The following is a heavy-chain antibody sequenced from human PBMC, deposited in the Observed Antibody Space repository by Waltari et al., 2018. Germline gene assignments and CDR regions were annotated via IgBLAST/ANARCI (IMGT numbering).Heavy chain of an antibody. CDR1: GYSISSDSF. CDR3: ARDWRAGFFGVVRDTSFDY. D-gene: IGHD3-3*01. CDR2: ISHSGST. V-gene: IGHV4-38-2*02. J-gene: IGHJ4*02. Sequence: QVQLQESGPGLVKPSETLSLTCTVSGYSISSDSFWGWIRQPPGKGLEWIGSISHSGSTYYNPSLKSRVTISVDTSKNQFSLKVSSMTAADTAIYYCARDWRAGFFGVVRDTSFDYWGQGSLVTVSS.